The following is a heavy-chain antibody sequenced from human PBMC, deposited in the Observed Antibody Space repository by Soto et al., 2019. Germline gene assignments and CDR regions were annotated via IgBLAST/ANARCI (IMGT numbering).Heavy chain of an antibody. D-gene: IGHD3-10*01. V-gene: IGHV3-23*01. CDR3: AKDRGSGPRPYYYYGMDV. CDR1: GFTFSSYW. Sequence: PGGSLRLSCAASGFTFSSYWMSWVRQAPGKGLEWVPAIKGGGGSTYYADSVKGRFTTSRDNSKNTLYLQMNSLRAEDTAVYYCAKDRGSGPRPYYYYGMDVWGQGTTVTVSS. J-gene: IGHJ6*02. CDR2: IKGGGGST.